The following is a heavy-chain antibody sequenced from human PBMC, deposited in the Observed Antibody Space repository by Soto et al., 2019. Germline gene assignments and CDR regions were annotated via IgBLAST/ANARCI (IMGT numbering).Heavy chain of an antibody. V-gene: IGHV4-59*08. CDR1: GGSINNYY. J-gene: IGHJ4*02. CDR2: ISYSGHT. Sequence: SETLSLTCTVSGGSINNYYWSWIRQPPGKGLEWIAYISYSGHTHYSPSLESRATISVDTSKNQFSLKLTSMTAADTAVYYCARQKAMGATFFDYWGQGTLVTVSS. D-gene: IGHD1-26*01. CDR3: ARQKAMGATFFDY.